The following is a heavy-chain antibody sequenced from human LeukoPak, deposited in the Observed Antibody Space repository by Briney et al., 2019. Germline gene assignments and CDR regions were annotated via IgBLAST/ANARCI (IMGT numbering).Heavy chain of an antibody. CDR3: ARDKDSSGWHSYYYYYGMDV. D-gene: IGHD6-19*01. Sequence: PSETLSLTCAVYGGSFSGYYWSWIRQPPGKGLEWIGEINHSGSTNYNPSLKSRVTISVDTSKNQSSLKLSSVTAADTAVYYCARDKDSSGWHSYYYYYGMDVWGQGTTVTVSS. V-gene: IGHV4-34*01. J-gene: IGHJ6*02. CDR2: INHSGST. CDR1: GGSFSGYY.